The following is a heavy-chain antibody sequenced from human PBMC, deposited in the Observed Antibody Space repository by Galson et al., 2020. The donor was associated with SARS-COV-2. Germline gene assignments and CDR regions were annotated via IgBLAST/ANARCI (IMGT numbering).Heavy chain of an antibody. CDR1: GFTFSSYS. CDR3: ARAYDFWSGPYYYMDV. V-gene: IGHV3-21*01. Sequence: GGSMRLSCAASGFTFSSYSMNWVRQAPGKGLEWVSSISSSSSYIYYADSVKGRFTISRDNAKNSLYLQMNSLRAEDTAVYYCARAYDFWSGPYYYMDVCGKGTTVTVSS. J-gene: IGHJ6*03. D-gene: IGHD3-3*01. CDR2: ISSSSSYI.